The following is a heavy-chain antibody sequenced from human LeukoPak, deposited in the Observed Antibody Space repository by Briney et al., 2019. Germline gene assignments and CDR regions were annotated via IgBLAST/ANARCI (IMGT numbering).Heavy chain of an antibody. CDR3: ASGGSGYCSSTSCYSRYGMDV. CDR2: IIPIFGTA. V-gene: IGHV1-69*06. J-gene: IGHJ6*04. D-gene: IGHD2-2*02. CDR1: GGTFISYA. Sequence: ASVKVSCKASGGTFISYAISWVRQAPGRGLGWMGGIIPIFGTANYAQKFQGRVTITADKSTSTAYMELSSLRSEDTAVYYCASGGSGYCSSTSCYSRYGMDVWGKGTTVTVSS.